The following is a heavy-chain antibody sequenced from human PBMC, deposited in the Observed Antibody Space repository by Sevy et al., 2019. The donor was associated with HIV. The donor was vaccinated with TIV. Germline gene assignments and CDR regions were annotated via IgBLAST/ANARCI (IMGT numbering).Heavy chain of an antibody. CDR3: TTGYCSGGSCYSRRYFQH. CDR2: IKSKTDGGTT. V-gene: IGHV3-15*01. D-gene: IGHD2-15*01. J-gene: IGHJ1*01. CDR1: GFTFSNAW. Sequence: GSLRLSCAASGFTFSNAWMSWVRQAPGKGLEWVGRIKSKTDGGTTDYAAPVKGRFTISRDDSKNTLYLQMNSLKTEDTAVYYCTTGYCSGGSCYSRRYFQHWGQGTLVTVSS.